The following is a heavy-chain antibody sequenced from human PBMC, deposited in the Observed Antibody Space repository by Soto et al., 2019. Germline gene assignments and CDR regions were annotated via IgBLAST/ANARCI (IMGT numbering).Heavy chain of an antibody. CDR1: GYTFTSYC. D-gene: IGHD5-12*01. J-gene: IGHJ6*02. CDR2: ISAYNGNT. V-gene: IGHV1-18*01. CDR3: ARERIVATRAAYYYYCMDV. Sequence: ASVKVSCKASGYTFTSYCISWVRQAPGQGLEWMGWISAYNGNTNYAQKPQGRVTMTTDTSTSTAYMELRSLRSDDTAVYYCARERIVATRAAYYYYCMDVWGQGPTVTVSS.